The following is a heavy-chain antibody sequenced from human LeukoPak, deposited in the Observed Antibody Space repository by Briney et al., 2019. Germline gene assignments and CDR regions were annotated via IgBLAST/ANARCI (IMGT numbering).Heavy chain of an antibody. V-gene: IGHV5-51*01. CDR1: GYSFPIYW. J-gene: IGHJ4*02. Sequence: GESLRISCQASGYSFPIYWIAWVRQVSGKGLEWLGIIYPSNSDTRYSPSFQGRVTISVDTSVTTAYLQLSSLQTSDTAIYYCARHSYDDILTGTTPPHYWGQGTLLTISS. CDR3: ARHSYDDILTGTTPPHY. D-gene: IGHD3-9*01. CDR2: IYPSNSDT.